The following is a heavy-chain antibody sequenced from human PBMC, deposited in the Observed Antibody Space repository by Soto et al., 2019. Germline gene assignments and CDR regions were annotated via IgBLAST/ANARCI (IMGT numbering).Heavy chain of an antibody. CDR3: AKDQGGYSYGFDY. CDR1: GFTFSSYG. V-gene: IGHV3-30*18. CDR2: ISYDGSNK. D-gene: IGHD5-18*01. Sequence: SLXLSCAASGFTFSSYGMHWGRQAPGKGLEWVAVISYDGSNKYYADSVKGRFTISRDNSKNTLYLQMNSLRAEDTAVYYCAKDQGGYSYGFDYWGQGTLVTVSS. J-gene: IGHJ4*02.